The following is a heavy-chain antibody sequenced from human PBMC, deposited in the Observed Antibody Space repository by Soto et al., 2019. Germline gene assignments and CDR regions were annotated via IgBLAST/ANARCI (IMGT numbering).Heavy chain of an antibody. J-gene: IGHJ5*02. D-gene: IGHD1-1*01. CDR2: IQMSGTT. CDR1: GASVRSYH. V-gene: IGHV4-4*07. CDR3: TKDRSTMRWFDP. Sequence: QVRLQESGPGLVKPSETLSLTCAVSGASVRSYHWSWIRQAAGKGLEWIGRIQMSGTTNYNPSLKTRVTMSLDTSKNEDSVRITSVTAADTAVYFCTKDRSTMRWFDPWGQGILVTVFS.